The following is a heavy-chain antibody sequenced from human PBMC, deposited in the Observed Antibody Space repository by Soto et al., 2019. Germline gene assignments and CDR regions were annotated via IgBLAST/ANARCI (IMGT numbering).Heavy chain of an antibody. CDR2: VYNSGST. D-gene: IGHD6-13*01. CDR3: ARYRREAVAGYTLDN. V-gene: IGHV4-59*01. J-gene: IGHJ4*02. CDR1: GGSISSNY. Sequence: SETLSLTCTVSGGSISSNYWTWIRQPPGKGLEWIGYVYNSGSTNYNPSLKSRVTISEDTSKSQFSLKVNSMTAADTAVHYGARYRREAVAGYTLDNWGQGILVTVSS.